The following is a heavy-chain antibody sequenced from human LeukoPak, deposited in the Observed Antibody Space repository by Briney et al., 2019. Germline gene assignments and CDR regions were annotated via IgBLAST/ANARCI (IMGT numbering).Heavy chain of an antibody. CDR1: GFIFSSYA. D-gene: IGHD5-18*01. CDR2: ISGSGDTT. V-gene: IGHV3-23*01. J-gene: IGHJ4*02. CDR3: ARVWGDTAMVTLDY. Sequence: GGSLRLSCAASGFIFSSYAMTWVRQAPGKGLEWVSGISGSGDTTYYADSVKGRFTISRDNSKNTLYVQMNSLRAEDTAVYYCARVWGDTAMVTLDYWGQGTLVTVSS.